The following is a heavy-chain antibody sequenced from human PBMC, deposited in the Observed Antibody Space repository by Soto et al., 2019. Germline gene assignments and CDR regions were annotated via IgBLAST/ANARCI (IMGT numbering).Heavy chain of an antibody. Sequence: QVQLVQSGPEVKKPGASVKVSCKASGYTFTSYGISWVQQAPGQGLEWMVWIIAYNGNTNYAQKLQGRVTMNTDTSTSTAYMELRSLRSDDTAVYSCARVDIVVVPVDIGGDSWGQGTLDTVSS. V-gene: IGHV1-18*04. D-gene: IGHD2-2*01. CDR2: IIAYNGNT. CDR1: GYTFTSYG. J-gene: IGHJ4*02. CDR3: ARVDIVVVPVDIGGDS.